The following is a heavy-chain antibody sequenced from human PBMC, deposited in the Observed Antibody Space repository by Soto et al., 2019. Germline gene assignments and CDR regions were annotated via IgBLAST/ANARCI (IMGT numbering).Heavy chain of an antibody. D-gene: IGHD1-7*01. CDR1: GGTFSNYV. J-gene: IGHJ4*02. CDR3: ARDMTRTVVPYVDF. Sequence: QVQLVQSGAEVKKPGSTVKVSCNASGGTFSNYVDNWVRKAPGQGLEWMGRSIPISGAANYSQKFQGRVTITADNSTSTSYMELSSLRSEATAVYYCARDMTRTVVPYVDFWGQGTLVTVSS. CDR2: SIPISGAA. V-gene: IGHV1-69*06.